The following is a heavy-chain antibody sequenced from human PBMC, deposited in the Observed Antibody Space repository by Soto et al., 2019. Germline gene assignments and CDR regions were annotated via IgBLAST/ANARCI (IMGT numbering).Heavy chain of an antibody. Sequence: EVQLLESGGGLVQPGGSLRLSCAASGFTFSSYAMSWVRQAPGKGLEWVSAISGSGGSTYYADSVKGRFTISRDNSKNTLYLQMNSRRAEDTAVYYCAKQGRGSSSTNWFDPWGQGTLVTVSS. CDR2: ISGSGGST. D-gene: IGHD6-6*01. CDR1: GFTFSSYA. CDR3: AKQGRGSSSTNWFDP. V-gene: IGHV3-23*01. J-gene: IGHJ5*02.